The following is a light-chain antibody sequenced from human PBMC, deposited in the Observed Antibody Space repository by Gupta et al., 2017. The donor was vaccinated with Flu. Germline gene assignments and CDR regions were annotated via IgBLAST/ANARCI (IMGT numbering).Light chain of an antibody. CDR3: QQSYGDPQT. CDR2: TAS. V-gene: IGKV1-39*01. Sequence: PSSLSASVGDRVIITCRASQSISIYLNWYQQKPGKAPNLLIYTASSLQSGVPSRFSGSGSGTDFTLTISSLQPEDFATYYCQQSYGDPQTFGQGTKLEI. J-gene: IGKJ2*01. CDR1: QSISIY.